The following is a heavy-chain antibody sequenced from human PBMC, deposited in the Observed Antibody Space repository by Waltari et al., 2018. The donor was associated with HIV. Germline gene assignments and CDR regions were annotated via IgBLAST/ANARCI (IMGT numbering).Heavy chain of an antibody. CDR3: ARLSTILHTFDK. J-gene: IGHJ3*02. V-gene: IGHV3-9*01. Sequence: DVQLVESGGDLVQPGRSLRLSCAGSGFIFDDYAMHWVRRAPGGGVWWVAGLSGTGWTMDYADSLKGRFTGSRENANNSLYLQRNNLRPDDTARYFCARLSTILHTFDKWGRGTMVTVSS. D-gene: IGHD3-3*02. CDR2: LSGTGWTM. CDR1: GFIFDDYA.